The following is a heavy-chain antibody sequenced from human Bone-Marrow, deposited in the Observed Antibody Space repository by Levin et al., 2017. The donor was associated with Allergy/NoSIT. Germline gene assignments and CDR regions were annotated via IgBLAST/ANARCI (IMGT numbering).Heavy chain of an antibody. CDR2: IWYDGSNK. D-gene: IGHD3-22*01. J-gene: IGHJ4*02. CDR3: ARDPAYPRGNYYDSSGYGGFDY. CDR1: GFTFSSYG. Sequence: GGSLRLSCAASGFTFSSYGMHWVRQAPGKGLEWVAVIWYDGSNKYYADSVKGRFTISRDNSKNTLYLQMNSLRAEDTAVYYCARDPAYPRGNYYDSSGYGGFDYWGQGTLVTVSS. V-gene: IGHV3-33*01.